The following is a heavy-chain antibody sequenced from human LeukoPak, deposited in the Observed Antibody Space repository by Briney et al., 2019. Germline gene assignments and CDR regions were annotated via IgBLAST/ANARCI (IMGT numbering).Heavy chain of an antibody. CDR1: GGTFSSYA. V-gene: IGHV1-69*01. CDR3: AREGHDGGSYFDY. J-gene: IGHJ4*02. D-gene: IGHD3-10*01. CDR2: IIPIFGTA. Sequence: GSSVKVSCKASGGTFSSYAISWVRQAPGQGLEWMGGIIPIFGTANYAQKFQGRVTITADESTSTAYMELSSLRSEDAAVYYCAREGHDGGSYFDYWGQGTLVTVSS.